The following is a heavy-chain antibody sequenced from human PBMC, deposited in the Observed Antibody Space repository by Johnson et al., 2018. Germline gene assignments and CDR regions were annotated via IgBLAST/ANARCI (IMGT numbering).Heavy chain of an antibody. CDR3: ARIDDYSGYFYSFQH. CDR1: GYTFTSYD. D-gene: IGHD3-22*01. Sequence: QVQLVQSGAAVKKPGASGKVSCKASGYTFTSYDINWVRQATGQGLEWMGWMNPNSGNTGYAQKFQGRVTMTRNTSISTAYMELSSLRSEDTAVYYCARIDDYSGYFYSFQHWGQGTLVTVSS. J-gene: IGHJ1*01. V-gene: IGHV1-8*01. CDR2: MNPNSGNT.